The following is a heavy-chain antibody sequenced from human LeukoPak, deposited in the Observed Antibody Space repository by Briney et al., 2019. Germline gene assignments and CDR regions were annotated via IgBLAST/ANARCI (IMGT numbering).Heavy chain of an antibody. CDR2: ISSSSSYI. Sequence: GGSLRLSCAASGFTFSSYSMNWVRQAPGKGLEWVSSISSSSSYIYYADSVKGRFTISRDNAKNSLYLQMNSLRAEDTAVYYCARVFRDILTGYSPSDYWGQGTLVTVSS. CDR3: ARVFRDILTGYSPSDY. D-gene: IGHD3-9*01. J-gene: IGHJ4*02. V-gene: IGHV3-21*04. CDR1: GFTFSSYS.